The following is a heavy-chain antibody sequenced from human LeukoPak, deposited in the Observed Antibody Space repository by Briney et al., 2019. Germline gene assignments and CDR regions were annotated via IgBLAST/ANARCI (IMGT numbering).Heavy chain of an antibody. J-gene: IGHJ5*02. V-gene: IGHV3-23*01. Sequence: GGSLRLSCAASGFTFSSYAMSWVRQAPGKGLEWVSAISGSGGSTNYADSVKGRFTISRDNSKNTLYLQMNSLGAEDTAVYYCAKDRVDYGGWFDPWGQGTLVTVSS. CDR3: AKDRVDYGGWFDP. D-gene: IGHD4-23*01. CDR1: GFTFSSYA. CDR2: ISGSGGST.